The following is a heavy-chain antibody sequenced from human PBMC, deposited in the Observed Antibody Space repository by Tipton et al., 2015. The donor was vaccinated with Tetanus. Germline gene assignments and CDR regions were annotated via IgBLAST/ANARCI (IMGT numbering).Heavy chain of an antibody. CDR3: ASLGQPRTYYYFGMDV. Sequence: LSLTCAVYGGSFSGYYWSWIRQPPGKGLEWIGEINHSGSTNYNPSLKSRVTISVDTSKNQFSLQLSSVTAADTAVYYCASLGQPRTYYYFGMDVWGQGTTVTVS. CDR1: GGSFSGYY. D-gene: IGHD3-16*01. J-gene: IGHJ6*02. V-gene: IGHV4-34*01. CDR2: INHSGST.